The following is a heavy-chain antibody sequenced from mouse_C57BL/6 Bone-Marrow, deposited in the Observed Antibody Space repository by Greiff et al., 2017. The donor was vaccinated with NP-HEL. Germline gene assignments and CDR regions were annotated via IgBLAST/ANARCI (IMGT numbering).Heavy chain of an antibody. CDR3: ARRQYSKREYYYAMDY. D-gene: IGHD2-5*01. Sequence: QVQLQQPGTELVKPGASVKLSCKASGYTFTSYWMHWVKQRPGQGLEWIGNINPSNGGTNYNEKFKSKATLTVDKSSSTAYMQLSSLTSEDSAVYYCARRQYSKREYYYAMDYWGQGTSVTVSS. CDR1: GYTFTSYW. J-gene: IGHJ4*01. CDR2: INPSNGGT. V-gene: IGHV1-53*01.